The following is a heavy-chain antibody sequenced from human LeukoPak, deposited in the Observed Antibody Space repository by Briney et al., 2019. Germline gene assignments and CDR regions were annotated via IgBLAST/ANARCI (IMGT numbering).Heavy chain of an antibody. CDR2: IIPIFGTA. CDR1: GGTFSSYA. Sequence: SVKVSCKASGGTFSSYAISWVRQAPGQGLEWMGRIIPIFGTANYAQKFQGRVTITTDESTSTAYMELSSLRSEDTAVYYCARVIAARPDEALDYWGQGTLVTVSS. D-gene: IGHD6-6*01. CDR3: ARVIAARPDEALDY. J-gene: IGHJ4*02. V-gene: IGHV1-69*05.